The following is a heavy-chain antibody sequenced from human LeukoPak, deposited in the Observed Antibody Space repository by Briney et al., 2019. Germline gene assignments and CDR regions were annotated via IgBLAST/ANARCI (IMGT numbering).Heavy chain of an antibody. D-gene: IGHD3-10*01. CDR2: IYYSGSA. CDR1: GGSISSYY. J-gene: IGHJ4*02. Sequence: PSETLSLTCTVSGGSISSYYWSWIRQPPGKGLEWIGYIYYSGSANYNPSLKSRVTISVDTSKNQFSLKLSSVTAADTAVYYCARRGYYGSGSLAIDYWGQGTLVTVSS. V-gene: IGHV4-59*08. CDR3: ARRGYYGSGSLAIDY.